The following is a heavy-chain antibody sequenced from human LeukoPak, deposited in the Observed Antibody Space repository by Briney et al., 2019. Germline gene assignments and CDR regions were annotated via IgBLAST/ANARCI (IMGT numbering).Heavy chain of an antibody. J-gene: IGHJ6*02. D-gene: IGHD2-2*01. CDR2: ISGSGGST. CDR3: ARDQSRDIVVVPADYYYYYGMDV. V-gene: IGHV3-23*01. CDR1: GFTFSSYA. Sequence: GGSLRLSCAASGFTFSSYAMSWVRQAPGKGLEWVSAISGSGGSTYYADSVKGRFTISRDNSKNTLYLQMNSLRAEDTAVYYCARDQSRDIVVVPADYYYYYGMDVWGQGTMVTVSS.